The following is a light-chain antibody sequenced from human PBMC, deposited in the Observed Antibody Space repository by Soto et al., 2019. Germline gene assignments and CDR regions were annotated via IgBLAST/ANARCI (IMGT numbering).Light chain of an antibody. CDR1: QSISGW. Sequence: DIQMTQSPSTLSASVGDRVTITCRASQSISGWLAWYQQKPGKAPKLLIYKVSSLDSGVPSRFSGTGSGTEFTLSISSLQPDDFATYYCQQYSTYPRTFGQGTKVDIK. CDR2: KVS. V-gene: IGKV1-5*03. J-gene: IGKJ1*01. CDR3: QQYSTYPRT.